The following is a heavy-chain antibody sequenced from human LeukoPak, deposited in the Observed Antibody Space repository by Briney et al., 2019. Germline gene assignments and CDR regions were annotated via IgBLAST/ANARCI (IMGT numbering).Heavy chain of an antibody. V-gene: IGHV3-23*01. Sequence: GGSLRLSCAASGYTFSIYAMSWVRQAPGKGLEWVSAISGSGGSTYYADSVKGRFTISRDNSKNTLYLQMNSLRAEDTAVYYCAKDGGRDYFDYWGQGTLVTVSS. CDR2: ISGSGGST. CDR1: GYTFSIYA. CDR3: AKDGGRDYFDY. D-gene: IGHD3-16*01. J-gene: IGHJ4*02.